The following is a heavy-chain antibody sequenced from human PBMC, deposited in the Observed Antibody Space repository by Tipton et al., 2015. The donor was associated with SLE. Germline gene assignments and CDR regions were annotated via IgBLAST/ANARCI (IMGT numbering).Heavy chain of an antibody. CDR1: GYTFTSYG. Sequence: QLVQSGAEVKKPGASVKVSCKASGYTFTSYGISWVRQAPGQGLEWMGVINPSDGSTSYAQKFQDRVTMTRDTSTVYMELSSLTSEDTAVYYCARSLNIAAACFDIWGHGTMVTVSS. CDR2: INPSDGST. J-gene: IGHJ3*02. V-gene: IGHV1-46*03. CDR3: ARSLNIAAACFDI. D-gene: IGHD6-13*01.